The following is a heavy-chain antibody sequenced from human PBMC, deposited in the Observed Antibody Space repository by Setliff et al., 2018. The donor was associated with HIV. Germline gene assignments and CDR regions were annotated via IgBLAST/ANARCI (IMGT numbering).Heavy chain of an antibody. J-gene: IGHJ4*02. Sequence: SETLSLTCTVSGGSISSYYWSWIRQPPGKGLEWIATIHHSGTTYYNPSLKSLVTISVDTSKNHFSLNVNSVTAADTAVYSCARYVSSGFYFDFWGQGTLVTVSS. CDR1: GGSISSYY. D-gene: IGHD3-22*01. V-gene: IGHV4-59*08. CDR3: ARYVSSGFYFDF. CDR2: IHHSGTT.